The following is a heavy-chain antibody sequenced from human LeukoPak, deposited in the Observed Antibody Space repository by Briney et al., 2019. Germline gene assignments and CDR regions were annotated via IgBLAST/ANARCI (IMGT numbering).Heavy chain of an antibody. Sequence: SVKVSCKASGGTFSSYAISWVRQAPGQGLEWMGGIIPIFGTANYAQKFQGRVTITADESTSTAYMELSSLRSEDTAVYYCASWNGVIVAEYYYYYYGMDVWGQGTTVTVSS. CDR2: IIPIFGTA. J-gene: IGHJ6*02. D-gene: IGHD3-22*01. V-gene: IGHV1-69*13. CDR1: GGTFSSYA. CDR3: ASWNGVIVAEYYYYYYGMDV.